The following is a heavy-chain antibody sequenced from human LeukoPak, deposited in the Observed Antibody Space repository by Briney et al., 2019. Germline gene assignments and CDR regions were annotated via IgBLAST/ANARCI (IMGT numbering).Heavy chain of an antibody. V-gene: IGHV3-48*03. CDR1: GFTFNNYE. Sequence: GGSLRLSCAASGFTFNNYEMNWVRQAPGKGLEWVLYISSSGSTIHYADSVKGRFTISRDNAKNSLYLQMNSLRVEDMAVYYCARGGTCSTTSCRGQNWFDPWGQGTLVTVSS. CDR3: ARGGTCSTTSCRGQNWFDP. J-gene: IGHJ5*02. CDR2: ISSSGSTI. D-gene: IGHD2-2*01.